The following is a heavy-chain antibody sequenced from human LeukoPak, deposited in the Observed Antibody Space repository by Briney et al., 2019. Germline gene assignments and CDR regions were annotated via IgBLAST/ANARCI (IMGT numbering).Heavy chain of an antibody. V-gene: IGHV1-46*01. CDR3: ARDSSSLDFDY. J-gene: IGHJ4*02. CDR1: GYTFTSYY. Sequence: ASVNVSCKASGYTFTSYYMHWVRQAPGQGLEWMGIINPSGGSTSYAQKFQGRVTMTRDTSTSTVYMELSSLRSEDTAVYYCARDSSSLDFDYWGQGTLVTVSS. D-gene: IGHD6-6*01. CDR2: INPSGGST.